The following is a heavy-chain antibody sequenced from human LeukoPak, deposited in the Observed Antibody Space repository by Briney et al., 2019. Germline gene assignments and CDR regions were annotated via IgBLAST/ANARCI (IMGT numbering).Heavy chain of an antibody. V-gene: IGHV3-30*02. Sequence: GGSLRLSCAASGFTFSSYGMHWVRQAPGKGLEWVAFIRYDGSNKYYADSVKGRFTISRDNSKNTLYLQMNSLRAEDTAVYYCAKDDAYYHYDSSGYVFDYWGQGTLVTVSS. D-gene: IGHD3-22*01. CDR3: AKDDAYYHYDSSGYVFDY. J-gene: IGHJ4*02. CDR1: GFTFSSYG. CDR2: IRYDGSNK.